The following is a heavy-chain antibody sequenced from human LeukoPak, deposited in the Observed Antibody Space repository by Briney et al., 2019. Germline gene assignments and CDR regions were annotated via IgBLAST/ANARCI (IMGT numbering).Heavy chain of an antibody. D-gene: IGHD3-3*01. J-gene: IGHJ4*02. V-gene: IGHV3-21*01. CDR3: ARAPYFDFWSGYPPDY. CDR2: IGPTGSDR. Sequence: GGSLRLSCTASGLTFSTSGFNWVRQAPGKGLEWVASIGPTGSDRYHADSIKGRFTISRDNAKNTLYLQMNSLRAEDTAVYYCARAPYFDFWSGYPPDYWGQGTLVTVSS. CDR1: GLTFSTSG.